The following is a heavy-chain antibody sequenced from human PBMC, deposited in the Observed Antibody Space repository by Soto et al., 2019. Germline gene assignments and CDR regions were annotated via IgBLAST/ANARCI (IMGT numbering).Heavy chain of an antibody. Sequence: QVQLQESGPGLVKPSGTLSLTCAVSGSSISSGYWWGWVRQPPGKAPEGIGDIHHSGSTNYNPSLRSRVTISVDKSNIHFSLNLKSVTAADTALYYCAYSSGWYRVDGWGQGTLVTVSS. J-gene: IGHJ5*02. D-gene: IGHD6-19*01. V-gene: IGHV4-4*02. CDR3: AYSSGWYRVDG. CDR2: IHHSGST. CDR1: GSSISSGYW.